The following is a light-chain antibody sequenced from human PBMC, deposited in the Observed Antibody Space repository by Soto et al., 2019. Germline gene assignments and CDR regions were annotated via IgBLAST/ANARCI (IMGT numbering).Light chain of an antibody. Sequence: QSALTQPASVSGSPGQSITISCTGTSSDVGGYNYVSWYQQHPGEAPKLMIYDVSNRPSGVSNRFSGSKSGNTASLTISGLQAEDEADYYCSSYTSSSTHVVFGEGTKVTVL. V-gene: IGLV2-14*03. CDR1: SSDVGGYNY. CDR3: SSYTSSSTHVV. CDR2: DVS. J-gene: IGLJ2*01.